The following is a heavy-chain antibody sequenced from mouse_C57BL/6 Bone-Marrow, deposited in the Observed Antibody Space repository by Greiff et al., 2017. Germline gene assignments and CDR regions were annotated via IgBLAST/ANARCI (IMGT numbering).Heavy chain of an antibody. CDR1: GFTFSDYY. CDR3: ARDGGYGSRYWYFDV. CDR2: INYDGSST. D-gene: IGHD1-1*01. J-gene: IGHJ1*03. V-gene: IGHV5-16*01. Sequence: EVKLVESEGGLVQPGSSMKLSCTASGFTFSDYYMAWVRQVPEKGLEWVANINYDGSSTYYLDSLQSRFIISRDNAKNILYLQMSSLKSEDTATYYCARDGGYGSRYWYFDVWGTGTTVTVSS.